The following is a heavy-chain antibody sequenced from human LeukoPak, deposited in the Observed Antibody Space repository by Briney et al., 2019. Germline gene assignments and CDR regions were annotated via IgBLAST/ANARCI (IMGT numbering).Heavy chain of an antibody. Sequence: SETLSLTCTVSGGSISSGGYYWSWIRQHPGKGLEWIGYIYYSGSTYYNPSLKSRVTISVDTSKNQFSLKLSSVTAADTAVYYCARAGVQQLPYFDYWGQGALVTVSS. CDR2: IYYSGST. V-gene: IGHV4-31*03. J-gene: IGHJ4*02. D-gene: IGHD6-13*01. CDR1: GGSISSGGYY. CDR3: ARAGVQQLPYFDY.